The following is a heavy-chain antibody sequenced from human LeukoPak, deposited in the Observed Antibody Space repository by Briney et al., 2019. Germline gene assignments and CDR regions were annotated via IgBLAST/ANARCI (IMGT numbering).Heavy chain of an antibody. CDR3: ARDAVDPYYYYGMDV. CDR1: GFTVSSIY. J-gene: IGHJ6*02. Sequence: PGGSLTLSCAASGFTVSSIYMSWVRPARGKGREWVSVIYGGCSTYYAHSVKGRFTISRDYSKNPLYPQMNSLRAEYTAVYWCARDAVDPYYYYGMDVWGQGTTVTVSS. D-gene: IGHD6-19*01. CDR2: IYGGCST. V-gene: IGHV3-53*01.